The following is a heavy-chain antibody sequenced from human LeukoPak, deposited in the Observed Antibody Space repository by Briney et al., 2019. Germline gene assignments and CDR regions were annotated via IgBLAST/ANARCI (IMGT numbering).Heavy chain of an antibody. CDR2: TISGNTDI. V-gene: IGHV3-21*01. D-gene: IGHD2-2*01. CDR1: GFTFSSYS. Sequence: GGSLRLSCAASGFTFSSYSMSWVRQAPGKGLKWVSSTISGNTDIYYADSVKGRFTISRDNAKNSLYLQMHSLRAEDTAVYYCVRDFEYQLLFDYWGQGTLVTVSS. J-gene: IGHJ4*02. CDR3: VRDFEYQLLFDY.